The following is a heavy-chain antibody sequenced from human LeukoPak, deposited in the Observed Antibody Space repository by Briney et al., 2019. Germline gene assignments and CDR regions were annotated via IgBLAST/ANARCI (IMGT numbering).Heavy chain of an antibody. J-gene: IGHJ4*02. CDR1: GGSISSGDYY. CDR2: IYYSGRT. Sequence: SQTLSLTCTVSGGSISSGDYYWSWIRQPPGKGLEWIGYIYYSGRTYYNPSLKSRVTISVNTSKNQFSLKLSSVTAADTAVYYCARATDVYSFDYWGQGTLVTVSS. V-gene: IGHV4-30-4*01. CDR3: ARATDVYSFDY.